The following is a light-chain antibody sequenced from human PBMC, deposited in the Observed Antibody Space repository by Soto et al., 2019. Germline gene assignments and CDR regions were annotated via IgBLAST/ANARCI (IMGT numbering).Light chain of an antibody. CDR2: GAS. CDR3: QQYGSSPILA. V-gene: IGKV3-20*01. J-gene: IGKJ4*01. Sequence: EIVLTQSPDTLSSSPGERATLSCRASQSITSGQLAWYQQKPGQAPRLLIYGASSRATGIPDRFSGSGSGTDFTLTINRLEPEDFAVYYCQQYGSSPILAFGGGTKVEI. CDR1: QSITSGQ.